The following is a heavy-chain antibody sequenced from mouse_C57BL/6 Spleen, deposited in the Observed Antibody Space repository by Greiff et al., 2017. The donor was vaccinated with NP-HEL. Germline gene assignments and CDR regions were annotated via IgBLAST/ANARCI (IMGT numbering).Heavy chain of an antibody. D-gene: IGHD1-1*01. CDR1: GFSFNTYA. V-gene: IGHV10-1*01. CDR2: IRSKSNNYAT. Sequence: EVQLVESGGGLVQPKGSLKLSCAASGFSFNTYAMNWVRQAPGKGLEWVARIRSKSNNYATYYADSVKDRFTISRDDSESMLYLQMNNLKTEDTAIYYCVRHKDYGSIYAMDYWGQGTSVTVSS. J-gene: IGHJ4*01. CDR3: VRHKDYGSIYAMDY.